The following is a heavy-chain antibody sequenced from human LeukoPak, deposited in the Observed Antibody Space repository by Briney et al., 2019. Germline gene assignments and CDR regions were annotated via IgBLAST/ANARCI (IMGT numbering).Heavy chain of an antibody. CDR2: ISGSGGST. CDR1: GFTFSSYA. D-gene: IGHD3-3*01. V-gene: IGHV3-23*01. J-gene: IGHJ4*02. CDR3: AKDRGLRFLEWLFDY. Sequence: GGSLRLSCAASGFTFSSYAMSRVRQAPGKGLEWVSAISGSGGSTYYADSVKGRFTISRDNSKNTLYLQMNSLRAEDTAVYYCAKDRGLRFLEWLFDYWGQGTLVTVSS.